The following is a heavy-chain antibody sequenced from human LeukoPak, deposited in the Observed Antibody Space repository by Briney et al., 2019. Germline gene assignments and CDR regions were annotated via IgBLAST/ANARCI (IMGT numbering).Heavy chain of an antibody. V-gene: IGHV3-7*01. CDR2: VKQDESSK. CDR1: GFTFSHYW. D-gene: IGHD4-23*01. J-gene: IGHJ4*02. Sequence: GGSLRLSCAASGFTFSHYWMAWVRQAPGKGPESVANVKQDESSKFYADSVKGRFTISRDNAKNSLYLQMNGLRVGDTALYYCVRDYDGDLDYWGQGTLVTVSS. CDR3: VRDYDGDLDY.